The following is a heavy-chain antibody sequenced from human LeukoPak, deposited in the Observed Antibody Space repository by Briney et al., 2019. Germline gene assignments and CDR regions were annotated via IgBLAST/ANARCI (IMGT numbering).Heavy chain of an antibody. CDR1: GFTFSDYY. D-gene: IGHD3-10*01. V-gene: IGHV3-11*06. CDR3: ARPGSPYYYFDY. CDR2: ISSSSSYI. Sequence: PGGSLRLSCAASGFTFSDYYMSWIRQAPGKGLEWVSTISSSSSYIYYADSVKGRFTISRDNAKNSLYLQMNSLRAEDTAVYYCARPGSPYYYFDYWGQGTLVTVSS. J-gene: IGHJ4*02.